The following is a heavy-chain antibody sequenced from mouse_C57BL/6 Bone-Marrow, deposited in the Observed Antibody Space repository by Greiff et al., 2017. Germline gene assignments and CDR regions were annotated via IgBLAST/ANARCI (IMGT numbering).Heavy chain of an antibody. Sequence: EVKLQESGGDLVKPGGSLKLSCAASGFTFSSYGMSWVRQTPDKRLEWVATISSGGSYTYYPDNVKGRFTISRDNAKNNLYLQMSHLKSEDTAMYYCARDRGQLRLNYFDYWGQGTTLTVSS. CDR3: ARDRGQLRLNYFDY. J-gene: IGHJ2*01. CDR1: GFTFSSYG. CDR2: ISSGGSYT. D-gene: IGHD3-2*02. V-gene: IGHV5-4*01.